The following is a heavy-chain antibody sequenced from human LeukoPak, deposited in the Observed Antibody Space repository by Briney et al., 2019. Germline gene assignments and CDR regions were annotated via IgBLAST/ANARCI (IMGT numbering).Heavy chain of an antibody. CDR2: INYNGAIT. CDR3: ARDRLGPSFSVSHFDL. V-gene: IGHV3-20*04. D-gene: IGHD3-3*02. J-gene: IGHJ4*02. Sequence: PGGSLRLSCATSGFTFVDDGLSWGRRAPGKGLELLCAINYNGAITDYADSVKGRFTISRDNAKNSLYLRMDSLRAEDTALYYCARDRLGPSFSVSHFDLWGQGTLVTVSS. CDR1: GFTFVDDG.